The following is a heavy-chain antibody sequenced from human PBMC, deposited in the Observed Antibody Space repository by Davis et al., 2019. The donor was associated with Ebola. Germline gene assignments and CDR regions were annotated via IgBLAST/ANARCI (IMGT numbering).Heavy chain of an antibody. CDR2: ISSSSSTI. CDR1: GFISSAYS. CDR3: ARPRSSGYLDAFDI. Sequence: PGGSLRPSCAAPGFISSAYSMNWVRQVPGKGLEWVSYISSSSSTIYYADSVKGRFTISRDNAKNSLYLQMNSLRDEDTAVYYCARPRSSGYLDAFDIWGQGTMVTVSS. D-gene: IGHD3-22*01. V-gene: IGHV3-48*02. J-gene: IGHJ3*02.